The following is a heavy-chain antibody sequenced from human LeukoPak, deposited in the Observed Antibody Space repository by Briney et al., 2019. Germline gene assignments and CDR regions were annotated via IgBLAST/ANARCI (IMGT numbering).Heavy chain of an antibody. CDR2: ISGSAGST. Sequence: GGSLRLSCAASGFNFGTYAMNWVRQAPGKGLEWVSSISGSAGSTYYADSVKGRFTISRDNFKNTLSLQMNSLRADDTAVYYCARDGEPRYWGSGYYYGMDVWGQGATVTVSS. CDR1: GFNFGTYA. J-gene: IGHJ6*02. D-gene: IGHD7-27*01. CDR3: ARDGEPRYWGSGYYYGMDV. V-gene: IGHV3-23*01.